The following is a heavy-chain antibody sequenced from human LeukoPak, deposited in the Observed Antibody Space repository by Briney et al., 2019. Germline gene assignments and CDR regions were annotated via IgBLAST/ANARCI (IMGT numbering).Heavy chain of an antibody. J-gene: IGHJ4*02. CDR2: IWSDGTNK. Sequence: GGSLRLSCAAAGFTFNHYGMHWVRQAPGKGLEWVSVIWSDGTNKYYAASVKGRFTISRDDFDKTVYLQTSSLRPDDTGVYYCARDAQRGFDYSNSLQYWGQGTPVTVSA. D-gene: IGHD4-11*01. CDR3: ARDAQRGFDYSNSLQY. V-gene: IGHV3-33*01. CDR1: GFTFNHYG.